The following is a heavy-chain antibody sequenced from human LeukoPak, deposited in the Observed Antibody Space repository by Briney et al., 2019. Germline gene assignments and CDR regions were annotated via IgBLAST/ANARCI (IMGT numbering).Heavy chain of an antibody. CDR1: GFTFSSYS. J-gene: IGHJ1*01. Sequence: GGSLRLSCAASGFTFSSYSMNWVRQAPGKGLEWVSYISSSSSTIYYADSVKGRFTISRDNAKNSLYLQMNSLRAEDTAVYYCARGGLRIAAAGPAEYFQHWGQGTLVTVSS. V-gene: IGHV3-48*01. D-gene: IGHD6-13*01. CDR3: ARGGLRIAAAGPAEYFQH. CDR2: ISSSSSTI.